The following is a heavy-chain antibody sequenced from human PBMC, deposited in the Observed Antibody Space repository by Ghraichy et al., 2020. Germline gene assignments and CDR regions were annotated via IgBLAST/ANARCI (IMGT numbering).Heavy chain of an antibody. CDR2: IYYTGRT. CDR1: GGSISSYY. Sequence: GSLRLSCTVSGGSISSYYWSWIRQPPGKGLGWIGYIYYTGRTDYNPSLKSRVTISLDTSKNQFSLNLSSVTAADTAVYYCARRHYGSGSYYFFDYWGQGTLVTVSS. J-gene: IGHJ4*02. D-gene: IGHD3-10*01. V-gene: IGHV4-59*01. CDR3: ARRHYGSGSYYFFDY.